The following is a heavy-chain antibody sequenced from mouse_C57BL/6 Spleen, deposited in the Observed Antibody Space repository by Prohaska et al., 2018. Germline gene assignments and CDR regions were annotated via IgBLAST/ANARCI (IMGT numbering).Heavy chain of an antibody. D-gene: IGHD3-2*02. CDR1: GYTFTSYW. CDR2: IHPNSGST. Sequence: GAELVKPGASVKLSCKASGYTFTSYWMHWVKQRPGQGLEWIGMIHPNSGSTNYNEKVKSKATLNVDKSSSTAYMQLSTVSSEDSAVYYCALDSSVYCYFDYWGQGTTLTVSS. J-gene: IGHJ2*01. CDR3: ALDSSVYCYFDY. V-gene: IGHV1-64*01.